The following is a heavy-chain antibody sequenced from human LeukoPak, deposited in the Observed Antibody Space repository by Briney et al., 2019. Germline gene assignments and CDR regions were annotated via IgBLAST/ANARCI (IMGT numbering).Heavy chain of an antibody. J-gene: IGHJ4*02. CDR2: ISGSGGST. CDR1: GFTISSYA. Sequence: GGSLRLSCAASGFTISSYAMSWVRQAPGKGLEWVSGISGSGGSTYYTDSVKGRFTISRDNSKNTVYLQMNSLRAEDTAVYYCAREYYYDSSGCRFDYWGQGTLVTVSS. CDR3: AREYYYDSSGCRFDY. V-gene: IGHV3-23*01. D-gene: IGHD3-22*01.